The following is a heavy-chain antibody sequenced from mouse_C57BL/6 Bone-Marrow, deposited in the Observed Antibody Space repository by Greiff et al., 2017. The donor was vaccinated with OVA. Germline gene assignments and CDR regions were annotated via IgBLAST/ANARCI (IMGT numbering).Heavy chain of an antibody. CDR2: IDPSDSYT. J-gene: IGHJ1*03. V-gene: IGHV1-59*01. D-gene: IGHD1-1*01. CDR3: AREGAVLRYWYFDV. Sequence: QVQLQQPGAELVRPGTSVKLSCKASGYTFTSYWMHWVKQRPGQGLEWIGVIDPSDSYTNYNQKFKGKATLTVDTSSSTAYMQLSSLTSEDSAVYYCAREGAVLRYWYFDVWGRGNTVTVSS. CDR1: GYTFTSYW.